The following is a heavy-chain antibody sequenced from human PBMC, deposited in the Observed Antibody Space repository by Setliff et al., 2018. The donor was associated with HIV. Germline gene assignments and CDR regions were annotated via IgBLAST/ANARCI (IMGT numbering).Heavy chain of an antibody. CDR3: AKDLGVSYYNFWSNYYGLDV. CDR2: ISYDGSNK. CDR1: GFTFGDYA. Sequence: PGGSLRLSCAASGFTFGDYAIHWVRQAPGKGLEWVAVISYDGSNKYYADSVKGRFTLSRDNSKNTLYLQMSSLRAEDTAVYYCAKDLGVSYYNFWSNYYGLDVWGQGTTVTVSS. J-gene: IGHJ6*02. D-gene: IGHD3-3*01. V-gene: IGHV3-30*04.